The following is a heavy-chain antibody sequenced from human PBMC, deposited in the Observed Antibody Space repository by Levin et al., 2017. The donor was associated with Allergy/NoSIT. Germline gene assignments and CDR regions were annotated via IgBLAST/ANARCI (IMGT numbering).Heavy chain of an antibody. J-gene: IGHJ4*02. D-gene: IGHD1-1*01. CDR2: IWNDGSNE. CDR1: GDTFSRHG. Sequence: GGSLRLSCEVSGDTFSRHGMHWVRQAPGKGLEWVALIWNDGSNEYYADSVKGRFTISRDNLKNTLYLQMNSLRAEDTAVYYCARHYILGWNDYWGQGTLVTVSS. V-gene: IGHV3-33*01. CDR3: ARHYILGWNDY.